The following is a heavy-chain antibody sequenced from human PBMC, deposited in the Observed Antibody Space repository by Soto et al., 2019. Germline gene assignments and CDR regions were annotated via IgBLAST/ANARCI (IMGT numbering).Heavy chain of an antibody. D-gene: IGHD1-26*01. J-gene: IGHJ3*02. CDR3: ARHSNSASYYWAFDI. V-gene: IGHV5-51*01. Sequence: GESLKISFKGSGYSFTTYLICWVRQMPVKGLEWMGIIYPDDSDTRYSPSFQGQVTISADKSINTADLQWSSLKASDTDMYYCARHSNSASYYWAFDIWGQGTMVTVSS. CDR2: IYPDDSDT. CDR1: GYSFTTYL.